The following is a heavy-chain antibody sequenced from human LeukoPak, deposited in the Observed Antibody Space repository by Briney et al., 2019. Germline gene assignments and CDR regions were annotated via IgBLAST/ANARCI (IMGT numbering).Heavy chain of an antibody. D-gene: IGHD1-26*01. CDR3: ARGGKETYSGSYHSWFDP. Sequence: PGGSLRLSCAASGFTFSDYYMSWIRQAPGKGLEWVSYISSSGSTIYYADSVKGRFTISRDNAKDSLYLQMNSLRAEDTAVYYCARGGKETYSGSYHSWFDPWGQGTLVTVSS. J-gene: IGHJ5*02. V-gene: IGHV3-11*04. CDR1: GFTFSDYY. CDR2: ISSSGSTI.